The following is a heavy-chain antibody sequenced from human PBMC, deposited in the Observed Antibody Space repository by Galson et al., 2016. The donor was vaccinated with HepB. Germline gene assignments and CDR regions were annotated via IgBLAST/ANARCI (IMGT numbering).Heavy chain of an antibody. CDR1: GFTFRNYD. CDR2: ISRSGDST. J-gene: IGHJ6*04. CDR3: VQGSTAPAV. D-gene: IGHD2-2*01. V-gene: IGHV3-23*01. Sequence: SLRLSCAASGFTFRNYDMTWVRQAPGKGLEVVSSISRSGDSTDYADSVKGRFTISRDNSKNTLSLQMNSLTADDTAIYYCVQGSTAPAVWGKGTTVTVSS.